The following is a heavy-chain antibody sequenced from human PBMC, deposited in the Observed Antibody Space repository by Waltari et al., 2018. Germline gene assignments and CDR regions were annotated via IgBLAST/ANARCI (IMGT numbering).Heavy chain of an antibody. CDR2: ITDISISI. D-gene: IGHD3-16*01. CDR3: AKGGQFTWYFDL. CDR1: GLTFGLSA. V-gene: IGHV3-23*01. Sequence: EVQLLESGGGLVQPGGSLRLSCVGSGLTFGLSAMSWVRQTPGNGLEWLSLITDISISIYYADSVRGRFTISRDNSKNTLYLQMNNLGAEDTAVYFCAKGGQFTWYFDLWGRGTPVTVSP. J-gene: IGHJ2*01.